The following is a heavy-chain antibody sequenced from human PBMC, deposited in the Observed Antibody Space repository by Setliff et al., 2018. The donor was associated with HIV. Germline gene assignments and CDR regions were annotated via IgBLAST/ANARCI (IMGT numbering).Heavy chain of an antibody. V-gene: IGHV4-59*08. CDR2: IYYSGST. J-gene: IGHJ3*02. Sequence: SETLSLTCTVSGGSISSYYWSWIRQPPGKGLEWIGYIYYSGSTNYNPSLKSRVTISVDTSKTQFSLKLSSVTAADTAVYYCARHYNFWSGMNPRGCAFDIWGQGTMVT. CDR3: ARHYNFWSGMNPRGCAFDI. CDR1: GGSISSYY. D-gene: IGHD3-3*01.